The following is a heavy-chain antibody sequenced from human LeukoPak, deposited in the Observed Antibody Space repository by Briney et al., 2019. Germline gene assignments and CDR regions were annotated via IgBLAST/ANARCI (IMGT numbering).Heavy chain of an antibody. V-gene: IGHV3-23*01. CDR1: GFTFSSYA. CDR2: IIDSGDIT. D-gene: IGHD3-16*01. Sequence: GGSLRLSCEASGFTFSSYAMSWGRQAPGKGLEWVSGIIDSGDITYYANSVKGRFTISRENSKTTLYLQMNSLRAEDTAVYYCAKLGGQEVYNYYVGVWGKGTTVAVSS. CDR3: AKLGGQEVYNYYVGV. J-gene: IGHJ6*03.